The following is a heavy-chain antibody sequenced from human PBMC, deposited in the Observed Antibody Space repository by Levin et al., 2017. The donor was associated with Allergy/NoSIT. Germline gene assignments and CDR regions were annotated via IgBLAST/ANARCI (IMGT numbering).Heavy chain of an antibody. CDR2: IYYSGRT. V-gene: IGHV4-39*01. CDR1: GGSISSSDYY. CDR3: AKGARGGYTYGGPLDY. Sequence: ASETLSLTCTVSGGSISSSDYYWGWIRQPPGKGLEWIGSIYYSGRTYYNPSLKSRVTISVDTSENQFSLKLTSVTAADTAVYYCAKGARGGYTYGGPLDYWGPGTLVTVSS. J-gene: IGHJ4*02. D-gene: IGHD5-18*01.